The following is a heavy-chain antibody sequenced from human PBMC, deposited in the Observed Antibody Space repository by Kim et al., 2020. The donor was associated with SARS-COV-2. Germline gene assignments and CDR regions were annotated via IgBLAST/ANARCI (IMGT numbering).Heavy chain of an antibody. CDR1: GYSISSGYY. CDR2: IYHSGST. CDR3: AREHLYYGTTGARQYFQ. Sequence: SETLSLTCTVSGYSISSGYYWCWIRQPPGKGLEWIGSIYHSGSTYYNPSLKSRVTISVDTSKNQFSLKLSSVTAAATAVYFCAREHLYYGTTGARQYFQ. J-gene: IGHJ1*01. V-gene: IGHV4-38-2*02. D-gene: IGHD3-10*01.